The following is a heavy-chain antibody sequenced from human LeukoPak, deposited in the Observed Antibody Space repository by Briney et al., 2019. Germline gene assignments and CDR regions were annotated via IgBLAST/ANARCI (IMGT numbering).Heavy chain of an antibody. CDR2: FDPEDGET. D-gene: IGHD4-17*01. Sequence: GASGKVSCKVSGYTLTELSMHWGRQAPGKGREWRGGFDPEDGETIYAQTFQGRVTMTEDTSTDTAYMELRSLRPEDTAVYYCATNYGDSHYNYCGQGTLVTVSS. J-gene: IGHJ4*02. CDR1: GYTLTELS. CDR3: ATNYGDSHYNY. V-gene: IGHV1-24*01.